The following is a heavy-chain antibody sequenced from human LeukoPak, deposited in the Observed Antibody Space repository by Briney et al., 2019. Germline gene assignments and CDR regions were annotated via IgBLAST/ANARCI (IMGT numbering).Heavy chain of an antibody. J-gene: IGHJ4*02. Sequence: DPSETLSLTCTVSGGSISSSSYYWGWIRKPPGKGLEWIGSIYYSGSTYYNPSLKSRVTISVDTSKNQFSLKLSSVTAADTAVYYCARGRRWLQLGFDYWGQGTLVTVSS. V-gene: IGHV4-39*07. D-gene: IGHD5-24*01. CDR1: GGSISSSSYY. CDR2: IYYSGST. CDR3: ARGRRWLQLGFDY.